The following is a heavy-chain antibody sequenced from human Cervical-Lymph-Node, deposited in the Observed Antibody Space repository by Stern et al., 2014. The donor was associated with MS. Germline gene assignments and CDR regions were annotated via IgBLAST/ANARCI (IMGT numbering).Heavy chain of an antibody. V-gene: IGHV1-69*01. D-gene: IGHD3-16*02. CDR3: ARATSDYIWGTYRFLDS. CDR1: GGTISNYI. J-gene: IGHJ4*02. CDR2: IIPMFGIA. Sequence: DQLVESGAEVKKPGSSVKVSCKASGGTISNYIIGWVRQAPGQGLEWMGGIIPMFGIATYAEKFQDRVTIPADESTSTAYMDLSSLRSEDTAVYYCARATSDYIWGTYRFLDSWGQGTLVIVSS.